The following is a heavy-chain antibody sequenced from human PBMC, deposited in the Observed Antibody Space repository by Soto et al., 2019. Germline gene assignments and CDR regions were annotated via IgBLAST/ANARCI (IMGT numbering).Heavy chain of an antibody. J-gene: IGHJ6*02. CDR3: ARDHKGGYYHYGMDV. Sequence: PGGSLRLSCAASGFTFSSYEMNWVRQAPGKGLEWVSYISSSGSTIYYADSVKGRFTISRDNAKNSLYLQMNSLRAEDTAVYYCARDHKGGYYHYGMDVWGHGTTVTVSS. CDR2: ISSSGSTI. V-gene: IGHV3-48*03. CDR1: GFTFSSYE.